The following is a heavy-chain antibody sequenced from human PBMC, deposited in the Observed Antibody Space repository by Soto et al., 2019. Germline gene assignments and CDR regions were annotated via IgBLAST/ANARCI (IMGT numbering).Heavy chain of an antibody. CDR3: ARTATDPNYYYYMDV. D-gene: IGHD5-12*01. CDR1: GGSISSSSYY. J-gene: IGHJ6*03. Sequence: PSETLSLTCTVSGGSISSSSYYWGWIRQPPGKGLEWIGSIYYSGSTYYNPSLKSRVTISVDTSENQFSLKLSSVTAADTAVYYCARTATDPNYYYYMDVWGKGTTVTVSS. CDR2: IYYSGST. V-gene: IGHV4-39*01.